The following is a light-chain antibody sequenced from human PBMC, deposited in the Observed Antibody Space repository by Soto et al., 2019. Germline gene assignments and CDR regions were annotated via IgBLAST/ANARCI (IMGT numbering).Light chain of an antibody. Sequence: EFVLTQSPGTLSLSPGGRATLSGSASQTVRNNYLAWYQQKPGQAPRLLIYDASSRATSIPDRFSGGGSGTDFTLTISRLEPEDFAVYYCQQFSSYPLTFGGGTKVDI. CDR1: QTVRNNY. V-gene: IGKV3-20*01. CDR3: QQFSSYPLT. J-gene: IGKJ4*01. CDR2: DAS.